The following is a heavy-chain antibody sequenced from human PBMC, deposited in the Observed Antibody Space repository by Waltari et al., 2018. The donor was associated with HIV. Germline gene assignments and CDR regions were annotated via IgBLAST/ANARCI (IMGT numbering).Heavy chain of an antibody. V-gene: IGHV3-30*02. Sequence: QGQLVESGGGVVQPGGSLRLSGAASGFSFSISGMHWVRQAPGKGLEWVTFIRYDGNTKYYADSVKGRFTISRDNSKNTLYLQMSSLRAEDTAVYYCAKELRSGYSYYYYGMDVWGQGTTVTVSS. CDR3: AKELRSGYSYYYYGMDV. CDR2: IRYDGNTK. J-gene: IGHJ6*02. D-gene: IGHD2-15*01. CDR1: GFSFSISG.